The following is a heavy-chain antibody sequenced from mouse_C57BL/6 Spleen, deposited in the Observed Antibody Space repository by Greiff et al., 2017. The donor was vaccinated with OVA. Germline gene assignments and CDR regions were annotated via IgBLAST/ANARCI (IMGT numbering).Heavy chain of an antibody. CDR1: GYTFTDYE. Sequence: VKLMESGAELVRPGASVTLSCKASGYTFTDYEMHWVKQTPVHGLEWIGAIDPETGGTAYNQKFKGKAILTADKSSSTAYMELRSLTSEDSAVYYCTRWGYDGYYHFDYWGQGTTLTVSS. V-gene: IGHV1-15*01. CDR3: TRWGYDGYYHFDY. D-gene: IGHD2-3*01. CDR2: IDPETGGT. J-gene: IGHJ2*01.